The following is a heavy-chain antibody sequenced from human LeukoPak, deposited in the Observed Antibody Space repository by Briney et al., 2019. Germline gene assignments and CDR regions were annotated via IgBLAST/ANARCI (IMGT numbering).Heavy chain of an antibody. J-gene: IGHJ4*02. CDR3: ARAMGSGYYLRLDY. D-gene: IGHD3-22*01. Sequence: PSETLSLTCAVYSGSFSGYYWSWIRQPPGKGLEWIGEINHSGSTNYNPSLKSRVTISVDTSKNQFSLKLSSVTAADTAVYYCARAMGSGYYLRLDYWGQGTLVTVSS. CDR2: INHSGST. CDR1: SGSFSGYY. V-gene: IGHV4-34*01.